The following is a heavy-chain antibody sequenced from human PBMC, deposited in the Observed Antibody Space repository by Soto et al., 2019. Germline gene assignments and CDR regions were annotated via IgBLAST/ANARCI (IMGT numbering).Heavy chain of an antibody. Sequence: QVQLVESGGGVVQPGTSRRLSCEAWHALGPPGSRQGAEWVALILNDGSQQYYVDSVRGRFTISRDDSQNTLFLQMNSLRVEDTAVYYCVRDDDGGPNGFDVWGQGTMVSVSS. CDR1: W. CDR3: VRDDDGGPNGFDV. D-gene: IGHD3-16*01. V-gene: IGHV3-33*05. J-gene: IGHJ3*01. CDR2: ILNDGSQQ.